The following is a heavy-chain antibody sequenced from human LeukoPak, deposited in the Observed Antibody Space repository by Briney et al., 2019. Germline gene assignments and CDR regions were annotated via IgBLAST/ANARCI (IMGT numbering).Heavy chain of an antibody. D-gene: IGHD1-26*01. CDR2: IRSKAYGGTT. J-gene: IGHJ4*02. CDR3: ARGGSYYDYFDY. CDR1: GLTFSSAW. V-gene: IGHV3-49*04. Sequence: GGSLRLSCAASGLTFSSAWMSWVRQAPGKGQEWVGFIRSKAYGGTTEYAASVKGRFTISRDDSKSIAYLQMNSLKTEDTAVYYCARGGSYYDYFDYWGQGTLVTVSS.